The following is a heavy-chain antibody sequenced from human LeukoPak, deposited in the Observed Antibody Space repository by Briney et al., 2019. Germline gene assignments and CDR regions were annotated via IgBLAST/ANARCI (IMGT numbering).Heavy chain of an antibody. CDR1: GFTFSSYE. CDR2: ISSSGSTI. CDR3: ARVGLWFGEPPTDY. D-gene: IGHD3-10*01. Sequence: GGSLRLSCAASGFTFSSYEMNWVRQAPGKGLEWVSYISSSGSTIYYADSVKGRFTISRDNAKNSLYLQMNSLRAEDTAVYYCARVGLWFGEPPTDYWGQGTLVTVSS. V-gene: IGHV3-48*03. J-gene: IGHJ4*02.